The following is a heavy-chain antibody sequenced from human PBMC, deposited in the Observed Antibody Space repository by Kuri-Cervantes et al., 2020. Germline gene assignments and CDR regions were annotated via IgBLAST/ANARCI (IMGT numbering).Heavy chain of an antibody. CDR3: AKDNGVGQWLVVGFDI. D-gene: IGHD6-19*01. CDR1: GFTFDDYA. Sequence: GGSLRLSCAASGFTFDDYAMHWVRQAPGKGLEWVSGISWNSGIIGYADSVKGRFIISRDNAKNSLYLQMNSLRAEDTALYYCAKDNGVGQWLVVGFDIWGQGTMVTVSS. CDR2: ISWNSGII. J-gene: IGHJ3*02. V-gene: IGHV3-9*01.